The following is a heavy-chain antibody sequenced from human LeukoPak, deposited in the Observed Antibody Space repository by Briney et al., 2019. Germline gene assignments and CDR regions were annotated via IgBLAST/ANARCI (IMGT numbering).Heavy chain of an antibody. CDR2: INPNSGGS. CDR1: GYTFRDYF. CDR3: ARVKEETSATSPDYFQH. J-gene: IGHJ1*01. V-gene: IGHV1-2*02. D-gene: IGHD1-14*01. Sequence: AAVTDSCKTSGYTFRDYFIHWVRQAPGQERQGMGWINPNSGGSSDAQKFHGTVTMTSDTSTSTAYMELRRLTSDDTAVYYCARVKEETSATSPDYFQHWGQGALVTVSS.